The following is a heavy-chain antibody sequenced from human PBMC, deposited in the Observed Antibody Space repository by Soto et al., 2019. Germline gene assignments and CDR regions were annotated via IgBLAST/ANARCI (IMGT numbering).Heavy chain of an antibody. V-gene: IGHV2-5*02. CDR1: GFSLNTTGVG. Sequence: QITLKESGPTLVKPTQPLTLTCSFSGFSLNTTGVGVGWIRQPPGKALEWLTLIFWDDDKHYSPSLKSRLTITKGTSKNQVALTMTNLDPVDTATYYCVRGYITHIVCYNFDYWGQGTLVTVSS. CDR2: IFWDDDK. CDR3: VRGYITHIVCYNFDY. D-gene: IGHD2-21*01. J-gene: IGHJ4*02.